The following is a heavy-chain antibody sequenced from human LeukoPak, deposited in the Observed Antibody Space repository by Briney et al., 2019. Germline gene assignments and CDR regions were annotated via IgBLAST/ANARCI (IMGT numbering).Heavy chain of an antibody. Sequence: PGGSLRLSCAASGLTLGSHWMHWVRLAPGKGLVWVTRISSDGSSTRYADPVKGRFTISRDNAKNTLYLQMSSLRAEDTALYYCARISLSGWANDYWGQGTLVTVSS. CDR3: ARISLSGWANDY. CDR1: GLTLGSHW. J-gene: IGHJ4*02. CDR2: ISSDGSST. V-gene: IGHV3-74*01. D-gene: IGHD6-19*01.